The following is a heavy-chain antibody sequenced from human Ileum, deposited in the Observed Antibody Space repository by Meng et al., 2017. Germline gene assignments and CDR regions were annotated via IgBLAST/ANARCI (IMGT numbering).Heavy chain of an antibody. CDR2: ISYDANNE. D-gene: IGHD2-15*01. CDR3: AKDIRSGGSCSDY. V-gene: IGHV3-30*18. CDR1: GFTFSRYA. J-gene: IGHJ4*02. Sequence: QVQEGESGGGVVQRGRALRLSGAASGFTFSRYAMHWVRQAPGKGLEWVGVISYDANNEYYGDSVKGRFTISRDNSKNTLYLQMNSLRPEDTAVYYCAKDIRSGGSCSDYWGQGTLVTVSS.